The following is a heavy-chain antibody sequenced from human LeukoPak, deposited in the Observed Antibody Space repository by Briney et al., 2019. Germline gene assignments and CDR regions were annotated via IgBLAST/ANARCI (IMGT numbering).Heavy chain of an antibody. D-gene: IGHD1-1*01. CDR1: GGSISNSY. CDR3: ARRHRSATSDLDWFDP. J-gene: IGHJ5*02. CDR2: IYYSGYT. Sequence: PSETLSLTCTVSGGSISNSYWSWIRQPPGKGLEWIGYIYYSGYTNYNPSLKSRVTISVDTSTNQFSLKLTSVTAADTAMYYCARRHRSATSDLDWFDPWGQGTLVTVSS. V-gene: IGHV4-59*08.